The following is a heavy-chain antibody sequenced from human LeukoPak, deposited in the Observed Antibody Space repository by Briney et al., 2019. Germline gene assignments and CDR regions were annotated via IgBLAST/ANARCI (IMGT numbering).Heavy chain of an antibody. CDR3: ATSLGPLTEY. CDR2: INSGGSGT. Sequence: GGSLRLSCVASGFPLSSYWVHWVRQTAGKGLVWVSRINSGGSGTSYADSVEGRFTISRDNAKDIPYLQMNSLRAGDTALYYCATSLGPLTEYWGQGTLVTVSS. J-gene: IGHJ4*02. V-gene: IGHV3-74*01. CDR1: GFPLSSYW. D-gene: IGHD7-27*01.